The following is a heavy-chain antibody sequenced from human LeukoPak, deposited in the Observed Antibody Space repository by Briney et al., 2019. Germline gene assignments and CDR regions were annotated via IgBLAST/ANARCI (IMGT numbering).Heavy chain of an antibody. CDR1: GGSISSGDYS. Sequence: SQTLSLTCTVSGGSISSGDYSWSWIRQPPGKGLEWIGYIYYSGSTYYNPSLKSRVTISVDTSKNQFSLKLSSVTAADTAVYYCARDLGDGYNDYWYFDLWGRGTLVTVSS. CDR2: IYYSGST. D-gene: IGHD5-24*01. V-gene: IGHV4-30-4*01. CDR3: ARDLGDGYNDYWYFDL. J-gene: IGHJ2*01.